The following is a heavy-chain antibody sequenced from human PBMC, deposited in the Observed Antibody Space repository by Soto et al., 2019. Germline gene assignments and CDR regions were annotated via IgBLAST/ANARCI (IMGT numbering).Heavy chain of an antibody. V-gene: IGHV3-33*01. CDR2: IWYDGSNK. D-gene: IGHD6-13*01. J-gene: IGHJ6*03. CDR1: GFTFSSYG. CDR3: AREGTDGSSSWSYYYYYMDV. Sequence: GGSLRLSCAASGFTFSSYGMHWVRQAPGKGLEWVAVIWYDGSNKYYADSVKGRFTISRDNSKNTLYLQMNSPRAEDTAVYYCAREGTDGSSSWSYYYYYMDVWGKGTTVTVSS.